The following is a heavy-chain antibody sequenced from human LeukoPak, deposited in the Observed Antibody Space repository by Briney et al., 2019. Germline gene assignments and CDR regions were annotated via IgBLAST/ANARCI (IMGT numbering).Heavy chain of an antibody. CDR2: INPNSGGT. D-gene: IGHD3-3*01. CDR3: TRDSAYYDFWNGYYKEGDY. Sequence: GASVKVSCKASGYTFTGYYMHWVRQAPGQGLEWMGWINPNSGGTNYAQKFQDRVTMTTDTSTSTAYMELRSLRSDDTAMYYCTRDSAYYDFWNGYYKEGDYWGQGTVVTVSS. V-gene: IGHV1-2*02. J-gene: IGHJ4*02. CDR1: GYTFTGYY.